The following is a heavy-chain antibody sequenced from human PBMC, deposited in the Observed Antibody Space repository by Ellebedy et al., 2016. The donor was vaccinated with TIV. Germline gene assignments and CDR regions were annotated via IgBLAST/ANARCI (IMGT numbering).Heavy chain of an antibody. CDR2: INHSGST. J-gene: IGHJ2*01. D-gene: IGHD1-14*01. CDR3: ARGYRGSGYFDL. V-gene: IGHV4-34*01. CDR1: GGSFSGYY. Sequence: MPSATLSLTCAVYGGSFSGYYWRWIRRPPGKGLEWIGEINHSGSTNYNPSLKSRVTISVDTSKNQFSLKLSSVTAADTAVYYCARGYRGSGYFDLWGRGTLVTVSS.